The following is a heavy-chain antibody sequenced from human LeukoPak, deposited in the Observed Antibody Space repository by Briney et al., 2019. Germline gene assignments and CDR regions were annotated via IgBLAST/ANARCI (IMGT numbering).Heavy chain of an antibody. Sequence: ASVKVSCKASGGTFSSYAISWVRQAPGQGLEWMGGIIPIFGTANYAQKFQGRVTITTDESTSTAYMELSSLRSEDTAVYYCASFSNYGSGSYYTHDYWGQGTLVTVSS. CDR3: ASFSNYGSGSYYTHDY. D-gene: IGHD3-10*01. J-gene: IGHJ4*02. CDR2: IIPIFGTA. V-gene: IGHV1-69*05. CDR1: GGTFSSYA.